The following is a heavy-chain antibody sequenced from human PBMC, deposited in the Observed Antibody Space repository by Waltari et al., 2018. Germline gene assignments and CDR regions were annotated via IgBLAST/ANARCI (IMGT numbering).Heavy chain of an antibody. D-gene: IGHD5-18*01. V-gene: IGHV1-69*09. J-gene: IGHJ4*02. Sequence: QVQLVQSGVEVKKPGSTVEVCCKASGGTLSNYAITWVRQAPGQGLEWMGRIIPMLGLGNYAQQFQGRVTITADDSTRTTYMELRGLTSDDTAVYYCARGDGNNHGYGSYWGQGTLVTVSS. CDR1: GGTLSNYA. CDR2: IIPMLGLG. CDR3: ARGDGNNHGYGSY.